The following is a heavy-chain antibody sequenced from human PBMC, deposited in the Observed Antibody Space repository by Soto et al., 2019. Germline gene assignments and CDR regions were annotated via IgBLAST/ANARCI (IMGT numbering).Heavy chain of an antibody. D-gene: IGHD3-10*01. CDR3: ARGPGGFGDFSLDY. CDR2: IYSGGST. CDR1: GGSINRYY. Sequence: QVQLQEPGPGLVKPSETLSLTCTVSGGSINRYYWSWIRQPAGKGLEWIGRIYSGGSTNYNPSLKSRLTVSVDTSKNQFSLKLTSVTAADTAVYYCARGPGGFGDFSLDYWGQGTLVTVSS. V-gene: IGHV4-4*07. J-gene: IGHJ4*02.